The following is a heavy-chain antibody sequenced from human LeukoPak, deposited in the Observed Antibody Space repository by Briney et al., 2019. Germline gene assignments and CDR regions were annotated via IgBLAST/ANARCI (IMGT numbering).Heavy chain of an antibody. D-gene: IGHD6-6*01. CDR2: IYSSGST. V-gene: IGHV4-39*07. J-gene: IGHJ6*03. CDR3: ARGSSSSSYYYYYYMDV. Sequence: SETLSLTCSVSGASISSGSNYWGWIRQPPGKTLEWIGSIYSSGSTYYNSSLQSRVIIIIDTPKNHFSLTLSSVTAADTAVYYCARGSSSSSYYYYYYMDVWGKGTTVTVSS. CDR1: GASISSGSNY.